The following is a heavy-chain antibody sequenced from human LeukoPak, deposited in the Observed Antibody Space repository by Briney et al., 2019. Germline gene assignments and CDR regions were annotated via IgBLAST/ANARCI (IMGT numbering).Heavy chain of an antibody. CDR3: AILNSYVPDY. J-gene: IGHJ4*02. V-gene: IGHV5-51*01. CDR2: IFPGDSDT. D-gene: IGHD3-16*01. CDR1: GYGFTTYW. Sequence: GESLKISCKSSGYGFTTYWIGWVRPMPGKGLEWMGTIFPGDSDTRYSPSLQGQVTISADYSINTAYLQWSSLKASDTAMFYCAILNSYVPDYWGQGTMVTVSS.